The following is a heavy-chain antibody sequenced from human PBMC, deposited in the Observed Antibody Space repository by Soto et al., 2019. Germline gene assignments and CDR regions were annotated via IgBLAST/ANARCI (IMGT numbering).Heavy chain of an antibody. J-gene: IGHJ4*02. CDR3: AKGPWSSGYQYYFDY. CDR2: ISGSGGST. Sequence: PGGSLRLSCAASGFTFSSYAMSWVRQAPGKGLEWVSAISGSGGSTYYADSVKGRFTISRDNSKNTLYLQMNSLRAEDTAVYYCAKGPWSSGYQYYFDYWGQGTLVTVSS. V-gene: IGHV3-23*01. CDR1: GFTFSSYA. D-gene: IGHD3-22*01.